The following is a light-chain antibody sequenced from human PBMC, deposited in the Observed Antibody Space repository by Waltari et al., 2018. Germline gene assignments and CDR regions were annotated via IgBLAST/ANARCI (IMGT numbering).Light chain of an antibody. Sequence: LVLTQSPSASASLGASVKLPCSLPGEYSAYAIAWPPQQPLKGPRYLMTVNSDGSHRKGDGISERFSGSSSDLDRYLIISRRQSDDEADYFCQTWGTGIQVFGSGTKLTVL. CDR1: GEYSAYA. J-gene: IGLJ3*02. V-gene: IGLV4-69*01. CDR3: QTWGTGIQV. CDR2: VNSDGSH.